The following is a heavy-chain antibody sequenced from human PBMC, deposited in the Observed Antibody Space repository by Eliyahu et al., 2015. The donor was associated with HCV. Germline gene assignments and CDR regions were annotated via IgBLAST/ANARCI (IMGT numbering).Heavy chain of an antibody. V-gene: IGHV3-48*01. CDR1: GFTFSSYS. J-gene: IGHJ3*02. D-gene: IGHD3-16*02. Sequence: EVQLVESGGGLVQPGGSLRLSCAASGFTFSSYSMNWVRQAPGKGLGWVSYISSSSSTIYYADSVKGRFTISRDNAKNSLYLQMNSLRAEDTAVYYCAHFWGSYHLEGAFDIWGQGTMVTVSS. CDR3: AHFWGSYHLEGAFDI. CDR2: ISSSSSTI.